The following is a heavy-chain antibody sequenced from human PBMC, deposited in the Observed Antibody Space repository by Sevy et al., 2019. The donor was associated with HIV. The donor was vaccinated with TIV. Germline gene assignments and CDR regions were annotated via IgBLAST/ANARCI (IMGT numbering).Heavy chain of an antibody. V-gene: IGHV3-30*02. CDR1: GFNFSPYG. CDR3: VKDPDYDFFDY. Sequence: GGSLRLSCAASGFNFSPYGMHWVRQAPGKGLEWVSFIGYDGNKIFYADSVRGRFTVSRDNSKNTLYLQMNSLSTEDTAVYYCVKDPDYDFFDYRGQGILVTVSS. J-gene: IGHJ4*02. D-gene: IGHD3-10*01. CDR2: IGYDGNKI.